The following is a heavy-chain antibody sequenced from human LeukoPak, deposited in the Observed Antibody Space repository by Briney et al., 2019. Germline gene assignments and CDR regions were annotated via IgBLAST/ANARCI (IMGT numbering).Heavy chain of an antibody. CDR2: IDHSGST. D-gene: IGHD2-2*01. J-gene: IGHJ4*02. CDR3: AREYQLLNPLFDY. Sequence: PSETLSLTCTVSGYSISSGYYWGWIRQPPGKGLEWTGSIDHSGSTYYNPSLKSRITISIDTSKTQFSLKLSSVTAADTAVYYCAREYQLLNPLFDYWGQGTLVTVSS. CDR1: GYSISSGYY. V-gene: IGHV4-38-2*02.